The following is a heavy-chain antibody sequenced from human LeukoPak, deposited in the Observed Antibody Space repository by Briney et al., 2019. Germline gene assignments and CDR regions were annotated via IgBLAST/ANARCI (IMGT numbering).Heavy chain of an antibody. D-gene: IGHD2-15*01. CDR1: GFTFSSYG. Sequence: GGSLRLSCAASGFTFSSYGMHWVRQAPGKGLEWVAVISYDGSNKYYADSVKGRFTISRDNSKNTLYLQMNSLRAEDTAVYYCAKEPEPSYCSGGSCYSGYDYWGQGTLVTVSS. CDR2: ISYDGSNK. CDR3: AKEPEPSYCSGGSCYSGYDY. V-gene: IGHV3-30*18. J-gene: IGHJ4*02.